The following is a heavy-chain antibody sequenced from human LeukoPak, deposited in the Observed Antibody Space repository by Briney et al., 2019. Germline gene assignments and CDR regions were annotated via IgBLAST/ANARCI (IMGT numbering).Heavy chain of an antibody. D-gene: IGHD3-22*01. CDR1: GYTFTGYC. V-gene: IGHV1-2*02. Sequence: ASVKVSCKASGYTFTGYCMHWVRQAPGQGLEWMGWINPNSGGTNYAQKFQGRVTMTRDTSISTAYMELSRLRSDDTAVYYCARDHYYDSSGYYGNDYWGQGTLVTVSS. CDR3: ARDHYYDSSGYYGNDY. CDR2: INPNSGGT. J-gene: IGHJ4*02.